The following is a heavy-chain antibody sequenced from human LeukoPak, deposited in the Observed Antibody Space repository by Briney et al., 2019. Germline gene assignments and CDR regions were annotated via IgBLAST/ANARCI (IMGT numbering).Heavy chain of an antibody. D-gene: IGHD1-26*01. Sequence: GGSLRLSCAASGFTFSSYAMSWVRQAPGKGLEWVSAISGSGGSTYYADSVKGRFTISRDDSKNTLYLQMNSLRAEDTAVYYCAKDPGGSYGPRFDYWGQGTLVTVSS. V-gene: IGHV3-23*01. J-gene: IGHJ4*02. CDR2: ISGSGGST. CDR1: GFTFSSYA. CDR3: AKDPGGSYGPRFDY.